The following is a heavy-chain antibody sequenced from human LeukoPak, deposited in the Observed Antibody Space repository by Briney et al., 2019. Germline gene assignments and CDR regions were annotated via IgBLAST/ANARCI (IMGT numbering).Heavy chain of an antibody. CDR1: GFTFSSYG. D-gene: IGHD5-18*01. J-gene: IGHJ5*02. V-gene: IGHV3-30*18. CDR2: ISNDGSKK. CDR3: AKDRYSYAFEYSNS. Sequence: GGSLRLSCAASGFTFSSYGMHWVRQAPGKGLDWVAVISNDGSKKYYADSVKGRFTISRDNSKNTLSLQVSSLRTEDTAVYYCAKDRYSYAFEYSNSWGQGTLVTVSS.